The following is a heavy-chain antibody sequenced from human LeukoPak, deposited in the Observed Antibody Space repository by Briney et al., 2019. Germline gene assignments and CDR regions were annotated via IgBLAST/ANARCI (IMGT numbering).Heavy chain of an antibody. J-gene: IGHJ4*02. V-gene: IGHV3-30*01. CDR3: AREGSSGYYGLVV. D-gene: IGHD3-22*01. Sequence: GRSLRLSCAASGFTFSSYAMHWVRQAPGKGLEWVAVISYDGSNKYYADSVKGRFTISRDNSKNTLYLQMNSLRAEDTAVYYCAREGSSGYYGLVVWGQGTLVTVSS. CDR1: GFTFSSYA. CDR2: ISYDGSNK.